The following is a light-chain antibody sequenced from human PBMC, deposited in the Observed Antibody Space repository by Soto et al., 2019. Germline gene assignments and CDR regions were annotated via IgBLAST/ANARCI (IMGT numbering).Light chain of an antibody. J-gene: IGLJ2*01. CDR2: EDS. Sequence: SYELTQPPSVSVSPGQTASITCSGDTLGDKFAYWYQQKPGQSPVLVIYEDSKRPSGIPERFSGSNSGNTATLTISGTQAMDEADYYCQAWDSSSVVFGGGTKLTGL. CDR3: QAWDSSSVV. CDR1: TLGDKF. V-gene: IGLV3-1*01.